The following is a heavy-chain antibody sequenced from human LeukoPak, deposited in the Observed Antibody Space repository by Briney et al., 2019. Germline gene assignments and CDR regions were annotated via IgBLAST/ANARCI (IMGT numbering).Heavy chain of an antibody. V-gene: IGHV3-74*01. CDR1: GFTFNSYW. D-gene: IGHD1-26*01. Sequence: GGSLRLSCAASGFTFNSYWMHWVRQAPGKGLVWVSRINSDETSTSYADSVKGRFTISRDNAKNMLFLQMNSLRAEDTAVYYCARGREWEPKVFDYWGQGTLVTVSS. J-gene: IGHJ4*02. CDR3: ARGREWEPKVFDY. CDR2: INSDETST.